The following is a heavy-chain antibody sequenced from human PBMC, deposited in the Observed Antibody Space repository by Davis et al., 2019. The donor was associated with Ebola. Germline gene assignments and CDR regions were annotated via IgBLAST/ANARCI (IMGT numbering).Heavy chain of an antibody. V-gene: IGHV3-48*04. D-gene: IGHD2-21*02. CDR3: VRDPALVVTGGGWFFGL. CDR2: IGGTSNVV. CDR1: GFTFSAYS. J-gene: IGHJ2*01. Sequence: GESLKISCAASGFTFSAYSMIWVRQPPGKGLEWVAYIGGTSNVVDYADSLKGRFTISRDNAKNSLYLQMNSLRAEDTAVYYCVRDPALVVTGGGWFFGLWGRGTLVTVSS.